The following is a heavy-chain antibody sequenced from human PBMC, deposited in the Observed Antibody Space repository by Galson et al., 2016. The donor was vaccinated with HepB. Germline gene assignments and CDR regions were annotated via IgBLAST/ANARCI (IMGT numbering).Heavy chain of an antibody. D-gene: IGHD3-16*01. J-gene: IGHJ4*02. V-gene: IGHV3-7*01. CDR1: GFSFSTYW. CDR2: INQGGSAK. Sequence: SLRLSCAASGFSFSTYWMSWVRQAPGQGLEWVANINQGGSAKYYLDSVKGRFTISRDNAEHSVHLQMKSLRVEDTAVYYCVRLRWSRDDSGENYWGQGTLVTVST. CDR3: VRLRWSRDDSGENY.